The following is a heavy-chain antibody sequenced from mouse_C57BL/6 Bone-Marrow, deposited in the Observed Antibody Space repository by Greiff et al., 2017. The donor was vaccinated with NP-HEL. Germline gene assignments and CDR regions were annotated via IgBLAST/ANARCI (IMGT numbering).Heavy chain of an antibody. D-gene: IGHD1-1*01. CDR3: ASNYYGSSSYAMDY. Sequence: QVQLQQPGAELVRPGTSVKLSCKASGYTFTSYWMHWVKQRPGQGLEWIGVIDPSDSYTNYNQKFKGKATLTVDTSSSTAYMPLSSLTSEDSAVYDCASNYYGSSSYAMDYWGQGTSVTVSS. V-gene: IGHV1-59*01. CDR1: GYTFTSYW. J-gene: IGHJ4*01. CDR2: IDPSDSYT.